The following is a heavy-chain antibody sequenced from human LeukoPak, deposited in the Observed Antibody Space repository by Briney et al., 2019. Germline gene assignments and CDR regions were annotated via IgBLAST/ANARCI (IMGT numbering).Heavy chain of an antibody. CDR3: ARDPGIRGFDY. Sequence: PGGSLRLSCAASGFTFSSYSMNWVRQAPGNGLEWVSSISSSSSYIYYADSLKGRFTISRDSAKNSLYLQMNSLRAEDTAVYYCARDPGIRGFDYWGQGTLVTVSS. D-gene: IGHD3-10*01. V-gene: IGHV3-21*01. J-gene: IGHJ4*02. CDR1: GFTFSSYS. CDR2: ISSSSSYI.